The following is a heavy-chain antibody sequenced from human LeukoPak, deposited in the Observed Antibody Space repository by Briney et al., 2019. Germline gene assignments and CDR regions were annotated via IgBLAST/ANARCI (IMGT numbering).Heavy chain of an antibody. CDR2: ISSSGSAI. Sequence: PGGSLSLSCAASGFTFSSYEMNWVRQAPGKGLEWVSKISSSGSAIYYADSVKGRFTISRDNANSTLYLQMNSLRVEDTAVYYCARGGSLGYWGQGTLVTVSS. CDR3: ARGGSLGY. CDR1: GFTFSSYE. D-gene: IGHD6-19*01. J-gene: IGHJ4*02. V-gene: IGHV3-48*03.